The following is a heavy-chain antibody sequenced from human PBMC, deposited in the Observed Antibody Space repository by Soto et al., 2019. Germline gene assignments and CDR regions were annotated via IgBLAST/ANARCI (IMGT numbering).Heavy chain of an antibody. Sequence: TVGSLRLSCAASGFTFSSYSMNWVRQAPGKGLEWVSYISSSSSTIYYADSVKGRFTISRDNAKNSLYLQMNSLRDEDTAVYYCARVLYCSSTSCYLYYYYGMDVWGQGTTVTVSS. V-gene: IGHV3-48*02. CDR1: GFTFSSYS. CDR3: ARVLYCSSTSCYLYYYYGMDV. D-gene: IGHD2-2*01. J-gene: IGHJ6*02. CDR2: ISSSSSTI.